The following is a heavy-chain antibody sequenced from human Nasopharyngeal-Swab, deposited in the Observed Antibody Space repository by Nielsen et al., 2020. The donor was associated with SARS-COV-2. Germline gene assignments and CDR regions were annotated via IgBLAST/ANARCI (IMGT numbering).Heavy chain of an antibody. CDR3: ARDGLDYDFWSAYFMDV. CDR1: GSTFNNYN. V-gene: IGHV3-21*01. J-gene: IGHJ6*02. Sequence: GESLKISCAASGSTFNNYNFNWVRQAPGKGLEWVSSISSSSSYIYYADSVKGRFTISRDNAKNSLYLQMNSLGAEDTAVYYCARDGLDYDFWSAYFMDVWGQGTTVTVSS. D-gene: IGHD3-3*01. CDR2: ISSSSSYI.